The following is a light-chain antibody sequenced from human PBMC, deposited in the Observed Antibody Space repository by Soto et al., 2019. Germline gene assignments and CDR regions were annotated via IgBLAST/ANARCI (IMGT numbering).Light chain of an antibody. CDR1: RRNVGSYKL. CDR2: EFN. V-gene: IGLV2-23*02. J-gene: IGLJ1*01. Sequence: ALTQPASVSWCPGQSIKISCAGTRRNVGSYKLVSWYQPHLGKALRRMSFEFNERPSGVSNLFSGSKSGNTASLTISALKVEDEADYYCCSSGGSPTYVFGTGTKVTVL. CDR3: CSSGGSPTYV.